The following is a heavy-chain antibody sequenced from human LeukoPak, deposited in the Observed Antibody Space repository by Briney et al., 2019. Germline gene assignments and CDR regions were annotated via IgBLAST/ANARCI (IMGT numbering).Heavy chain of an antibody. D-gene: IGHD3-22*01. V-gene: IGHV4-59*01. CDR1: GGSFSGYY. CDR2: IYYSGST. Sequence: PSETLSLTCAVYGGSFSGYYWSWIRQPPGKGLEWIGYIYYSGSTNYNPSLKSRVTISVDTSKNQFSLKLSSVTAADTAVYYCANFNYYDSSGFNDYWGQGTLVTVSS. J-gene: IGHJ4*02. CDR3: ANFNYYDSSGFNDY.